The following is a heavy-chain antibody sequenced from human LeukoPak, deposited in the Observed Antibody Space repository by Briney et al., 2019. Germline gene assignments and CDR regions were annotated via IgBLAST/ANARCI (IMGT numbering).Heavy chain of an antibody. CDR1: GFTFSSYA. Sequence: PGGSLRLSCAASGFTFSSYAMHWVRQAPGKGLEWVAVISYDGSNKYYADSVKGRFTISRDNSKNTLYLQMNSLRAEDTAVYYCAKDFYYDSSGYPPDYWGQGTLVTVSS. V-gene: IGHV3-30*04. J-gene: IGHJ4*02. CDR3: AKDFYYDSSGYPPDY. CDR2: ISYDGSNK. D-gene: IGHD3-22*01.